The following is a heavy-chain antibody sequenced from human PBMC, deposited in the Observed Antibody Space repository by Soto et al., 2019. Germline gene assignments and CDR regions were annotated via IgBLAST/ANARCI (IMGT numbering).Heavy chain of an antibody. D-gene: IGHD4-4*01. CDR3: ATGSNYEGYYYYGMDV. J-gene: IGHJ6*02. Sequence: PGESLKISCKGSGYSFTSYWISWVRQMPGKGLEWMGRIDPSDSYTNYSPSFQGHVTISADKSISTADLQWSSLKASDTAMYYCATGSNYEGYYYYGMDVWGQGTTVTVS. CDR1: GYSFTSYW. V-gene: IGHV5-10-1*01. CDR2: IDPSDSYT.